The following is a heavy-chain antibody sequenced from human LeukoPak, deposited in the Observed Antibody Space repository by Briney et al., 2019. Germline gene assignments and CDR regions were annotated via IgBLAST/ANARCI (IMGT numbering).Heavy chain of an antibody. J-gene: IGHJ4*02. CDR2: IYTSGST. CDR3: ARFSYYYDSSGYSPHFDS. CDR1: GGSISSYY. Sequence: SETLSLTCTVSGGSISSYYWSWIRQPAGKGLEWIGRIYTSGSTNYNPSLKSRVTMSVDTSKNQFSLKLSSVTAADTAVYYCARFSYYYDSSGYSPHFDSGGQETLVTVSS. V-gene: IGHV4-4*07. D-gene: IGHD3-22*01.